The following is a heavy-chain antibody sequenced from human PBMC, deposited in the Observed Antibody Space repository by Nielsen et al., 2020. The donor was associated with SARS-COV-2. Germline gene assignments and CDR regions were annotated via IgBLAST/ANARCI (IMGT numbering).Heavy chain of an antibody. J-gene: IGHJ6*02. V-gene: IGHV1-18*01. CDR3: ARDTDPAMVTTSYGLDV. CDR2: ISAYNGHT. D-gene: IGHD5-18*01. CDR1: GYTFSTSA. Sequence: ASVKVSCKTSGYTFSTSAISWVRQAPGQGLEWMGWISAYNGHTNYAQRLQNRVTMTTDTSTSTAYMELRSLRSDDTAVYYCARDTDPAMVTTSYGLDVWGQGTTVTVSS.